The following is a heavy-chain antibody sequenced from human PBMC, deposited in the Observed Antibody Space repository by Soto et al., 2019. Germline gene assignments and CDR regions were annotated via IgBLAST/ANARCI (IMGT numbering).Heavy chain of an antibody. CDR2: INHSGST. Sequence: PXETLSLTCSVYGGSFSGYYWSWIRQPPGKGLEWIGEINHSGSTNYNPSLKSRVTISVDTSKNQFSLKLSSVTAADTAVYYCARGSFTIFGVVTQTPFDYWGQGPLVTVSS. D-gene: IGHD3-3*01. CDR3: ARGSFTIFGVVTQTPFDY. CDR1: GGSFSGYY. J-gene: IGHJ4*02. V-gene: IGHV4-34*01.